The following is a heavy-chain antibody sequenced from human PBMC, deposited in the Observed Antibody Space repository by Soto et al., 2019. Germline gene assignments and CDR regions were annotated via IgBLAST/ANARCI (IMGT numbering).Heavy chain of an antibody. D-gene: IGHD2-2*01. V-gene: IGHV3-30*02. CDR2: IPYNGNKI. J-gene: IGHJ4*02. CDR3: AKHSSTFVF. CDR1: GFAISSYG. Sequence: GGSLRLSGQTGGFAISSYGLHWLRQAPGNGLEWVTFIPYNGNKINYADSVKGRFTVSRDNSKNTLYLQMNSLRPEDKDVYYCAKHSSTFVFWGQGTLVPVSS.